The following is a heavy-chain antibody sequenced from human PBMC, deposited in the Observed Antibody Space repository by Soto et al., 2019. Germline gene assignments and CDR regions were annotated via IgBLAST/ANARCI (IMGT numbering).Heavy chain of an antibody. J-gene: IGHJ5*02. CDR1: GAAFNTIT. D-gene: IGHD3-9*01. CDR2: FVPDFGSA. V-gene: IGHV1-69*01. Sequence: QVQLVQSGAEVKKPGSSVRVSCKASGAAFNTITINWVRQAPGQGLEWMGGFVPDFGSATSAQKFQGRVASTADSPTSTSYMELSRLNYEDTAVYYCVRDDDTTGSYSLFDPWGQGTLVTLAS. CDR3: VRDDDTTGSYSLFDP.